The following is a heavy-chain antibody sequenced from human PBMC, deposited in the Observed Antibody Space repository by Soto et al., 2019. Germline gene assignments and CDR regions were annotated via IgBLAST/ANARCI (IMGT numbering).Heavy chain of an antibody. CDR2: IYYSGST. CDR1: GGSVSSGSYY. CDR3: ARITVDIVATISFVYWFDP. V-gene: IGHV4-61*01. Sequence: SETLSLTCTVSGGSVSSGSYYWSWIRQPPGKGLEWIGYIYYSGSTNYNPSLKSRVTISVDTSKNQFSLKLSSVTAADTAVYYCARITVDIVATISFVYWFDPWGQGTRVTVSS. D-gene: IGHD5-12*01. J-gene: IGHJ5*02.